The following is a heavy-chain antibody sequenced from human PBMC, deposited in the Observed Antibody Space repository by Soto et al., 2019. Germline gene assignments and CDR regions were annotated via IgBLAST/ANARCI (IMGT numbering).Heavy chain of an antibody. Sequence: EVQLVESGGGLVQPGGSLRLSCAASGFTFSSYSMNWVRQAPGKGLEWVSYISSSSSTIYYADSVKGRFTISRVNAKNSLYLQMNSLRDEDTAVYYCARALWCSGGSCSVDYWGQGTLVTVSS. CDR2: ISSSSSTI. CDR1: GFTFSSYS. D-gene: IGHD2-15*01. J-gene: IGHJ4*02. V-gene: IGHV3-48*02. CDR3: ARALWCSGGSCSVDY.